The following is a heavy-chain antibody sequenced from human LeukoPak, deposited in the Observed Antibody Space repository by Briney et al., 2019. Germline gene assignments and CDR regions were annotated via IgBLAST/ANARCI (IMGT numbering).Heavy chain of an antibody. D-gene: IGHD2-2*01. J-gene: IGHJ4*02. CDR1: GFTFSSYG. CDR2: IRYDGSNK. V-gene: IGHV3-30*02. CDR3: AKILVVVPAEHYFDY. Sequence: GGSLRLSCAASGFTFSSYGMHWVRQAPGKGLEWVAFIRYDGSNKCYADSVKGRSTISRDNSKNTLYLQMNSLRAEDTAVYYCAKILVVVPAEHYFDYWGQGTLVTVSS.